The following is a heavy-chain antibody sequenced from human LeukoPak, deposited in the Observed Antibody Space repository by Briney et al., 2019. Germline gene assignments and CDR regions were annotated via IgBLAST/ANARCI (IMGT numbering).Heavy chain of an antibody. D-gene: IGHD2-21*01. CDR1: GFTFIRSA. J-gene: IGHJ4*02. V-gene: IGHV1-58*02. CDR3: AADSRYCDGDCYDY. Sequence: SVKVSCKASGFTFIRSAIRWVRQARGQRLEWIGWIVVGSGNTNHAQKFQERVTITRDMSTSTAYMQLSSLRSEDTAVYYCAADSRYCDGDCYDYWGQGTLVTVSS. CDR2: IVVGSGNT.